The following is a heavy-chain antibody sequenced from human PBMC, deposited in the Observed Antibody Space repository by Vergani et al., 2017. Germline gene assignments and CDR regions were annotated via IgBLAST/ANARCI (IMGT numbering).Heavy chain of an antibody. J-gene: IGHJ4*02. V-gene: IGHV4-59*05. CDR3: ARHDRKTYTATMGWYDY. D-gene: IGHD3-16*01. Sequence: VQLLESGGGSAQPGESLRLSCVASGFTFTAHGLNWVRQAPGNGLEWVGSIRYSGPTYYNLPLQSRTTISLDTSKNQFSLKLSSVTAADTALYFCARHDRKTYTATMGWYDYWGQGILVTVSS. CDR2: IRYSGPT. CDR1: GFTFTAHG.